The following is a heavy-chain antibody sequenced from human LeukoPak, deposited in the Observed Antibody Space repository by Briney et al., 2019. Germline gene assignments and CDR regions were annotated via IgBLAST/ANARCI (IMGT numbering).Heavy chain of an antibody. D-gene: IGHD5-18*01. CDR1: GFTFSSYR. Sequence: GGSLRLSCAASGFTFSSYRMHWVRQAPGKGLEWVAVIWYDGSNKYYADSVKGRFTISRDNSKNTLYLQMNSLRAEDTAVYYCAKDRYSYGYAFDYWGQGTLVTVSS. CDR3: AKDRYSYGYAFDY. V-gene: IGHV3-33*06. J-gene: IGHJ4*02. CDR2: IWYDGSNK.